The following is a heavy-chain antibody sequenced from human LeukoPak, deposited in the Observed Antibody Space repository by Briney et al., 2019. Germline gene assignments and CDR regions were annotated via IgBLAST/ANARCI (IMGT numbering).Heavy chain of an antibody. CDR1: GGSLSGYY. D-gene: IGHD4-23*01. CDR3: ARRRWGEYGSWLDS. Sequence: PSETLSLTCTVSGGSLSGYYWSWIRQSPGKSTEWIEYIHYTGTTNFNPSLKSRVTMSIDTSKDQFSLRLSSVTAADTAMYYCARRRWGEYGSWLDSWGQGILVIVSS. V-gene: IGHV4-59*01. J-gene: IGHJ5*01. CDR2: IHYTGTT.